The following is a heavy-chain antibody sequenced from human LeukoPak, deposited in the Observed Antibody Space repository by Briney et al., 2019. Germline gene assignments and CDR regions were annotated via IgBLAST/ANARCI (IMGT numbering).Heavy chain of an antibody. CDR1: GFTFSSYA. J-gene: IGHJ6*03. V-gene: IGHV3-23*01. CDR2: ITAGGDST. D-gene: IGHD2-8*01. CDR3: AKSRLYDRNYYMDV. Sequence: PGGSLRLSCAASGFTFSSYAMNWVRQAPGKGVEWVSAITAGGDSTYYADSVKGGFTISRDNSKNTLYLQMNSLRDEETAVYYCAKSRLYDRNYYMDVWGNGTTVTISS.